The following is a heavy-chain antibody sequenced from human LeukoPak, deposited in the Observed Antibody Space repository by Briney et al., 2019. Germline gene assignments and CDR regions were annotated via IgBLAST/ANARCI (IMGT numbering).Heavy chain of an antibody. V-gene: IGHV1-8*01. D-gene: IGHD1-26*01. CDR1: GYTFTSYD. CDR2: MNPNSGNT. CDR3: ARGIRWELLVTDAFDI. Sequence: GASVKVSCKASGYTFTSYDINWVRQATGQGLEWMGWMNPNSGNTGYAQKFQGRVTMTRNTSISTAYMELSSLRSEDTAVYYCARGIRWELLVTDAFDIWGQGTMVTVSS. J-gene: IGHJ3*02.